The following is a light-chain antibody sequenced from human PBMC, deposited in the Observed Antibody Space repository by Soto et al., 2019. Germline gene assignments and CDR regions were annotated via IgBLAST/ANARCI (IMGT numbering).Light chain of an antibody. Sequence: QSALTQPASVSGSPGQSITISCTGTSSDVGSYNLVSWYQQHPGKAPKLMIYEVSKRPSGVSNRFSGSKSGNTASLTISGLQPEDEAAYSCCPYAGSRYVCGSGTKLTVL. J-gene: IGLJ1*01. CDR2: EVS. V-gene: IGLV2-23*02. CDR1: SSDVGSYNL. CDR3: CPYAGSRYV.